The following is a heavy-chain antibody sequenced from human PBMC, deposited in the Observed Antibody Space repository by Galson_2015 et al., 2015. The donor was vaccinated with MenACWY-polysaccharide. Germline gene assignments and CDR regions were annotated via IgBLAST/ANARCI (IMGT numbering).Heavy chain of an antibody. Sequence: LRLSCAASGFSFNTYWMHWVRHAPGKGLVWVSRINADGSATGYADSVRGRFTISRDNAKNTLYLEMNSLRAEDTAVYYCTKAGAKYCSGSSCYFNWFDPWGQGTLSPSPQ. D-gene: IGHD2-15*01. CDR2: INADGSAT. CDR1: GFSFNTYW. V-gene: IGHV3-74*01. CDR3: TKAGAKYCSGSSCYFNWFDP. J-gene: IGHJ5*02.